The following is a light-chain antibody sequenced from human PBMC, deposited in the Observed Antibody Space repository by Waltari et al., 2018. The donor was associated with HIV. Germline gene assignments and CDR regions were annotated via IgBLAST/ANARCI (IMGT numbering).Light chain of an antibody. V-gene: IGLV3-1*01. Sequence: SYDLTQPPSVSVSPGQTASITCSGDKLGNKYTCWYQQKAGQSPILVIFQDDKRPSGIPERFSGSNSGNTATLTISGTQAMDEADYYCQAWDSSTVVFGGGTKLTVL. CDR2: QDD. J-gene: IGLJ2*01. CDR3: QAWDSSTVV. CDR1: KLGNKY.